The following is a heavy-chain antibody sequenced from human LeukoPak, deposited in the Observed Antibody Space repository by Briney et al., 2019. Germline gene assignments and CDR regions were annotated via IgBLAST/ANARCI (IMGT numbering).Heavy chain of an antibody. CDR2: ISGSGGST. V-gene: IGHV3-23*01. CDR3: AKEGRDYVWGRNFDY. J-gene: IGHJ4*02. CDR1: GFTFSSYA. D-gene: IGHD3-16*01. Sequence: AGGSLRLSCAASGFTFSSYAMHWVRQAPGKGLEWVSAISGSGGSTYYADSVKGRFTISRDNSKNTLYLQMNSLRAEDTAVYYCAKEGRDYVWGRNFDYWGQGTLVTVSS.